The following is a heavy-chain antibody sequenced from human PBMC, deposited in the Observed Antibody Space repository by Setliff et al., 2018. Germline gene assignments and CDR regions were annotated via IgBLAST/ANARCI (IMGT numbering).Heavy chain of an antibody. Sequence: GASVKVSCKASGYTFTNYGFTWVRQAPGQGLEWMGMIITNTCKTSYPKKFQGRVTMTTDTYTGTGYMELRSLTSDDTAVYFCARFGGSCSSSSCYASDLWGQGTMVTVSS. CDR3: ARFGGSCSSSSCYASDL. D-gene: IGHD2-2*01. CDR1: GYTFTNYG. CDR2: IITNTCKT. J-gene: IGHJ3*01. V-gene: IGHV1-18*01.